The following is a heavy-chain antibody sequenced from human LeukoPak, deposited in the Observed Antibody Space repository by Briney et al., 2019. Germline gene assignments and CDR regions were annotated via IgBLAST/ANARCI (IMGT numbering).Heavy chain of an antibody. J-gene: IGHJ5*02. CDR1: GFTFSSYW. CDR2: INSDGSST. CDR3: AREEIGYSSSSRWFDP. Sequence: GGSLRLSCAASGFTFSSYWMHWVRQAPGEGLVWVSRINSDGSSTSYADSVKGRFTISRDNAKNTLYLQMNSLRAEDTAVYYCAREEIGYSSSSRWFDPWGQGTLVTVSS. D-gene: IGHD6-6*01. V-gene: IGHV3-74*01.